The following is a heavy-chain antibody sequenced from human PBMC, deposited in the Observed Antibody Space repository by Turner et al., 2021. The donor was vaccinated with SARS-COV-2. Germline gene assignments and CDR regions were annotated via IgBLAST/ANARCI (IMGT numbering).Heavy chain of an antibody. J-gene: IGHJ4*02. D-gene: IGHD1-26*01. CDR3: ARPKSGNYFDYFDY. V-gene: IGHV3-30*04. CDR2: ISYDGSNK. CDR1: GFTFSSYA. Sequence: QVQLVESGGGVVQPGRSLRLSCAASGFTFSSYAMYWVRQAPGKGREWVAVISYDGSNKYYADSVKGRFTISRDNSKNTLYLQMNSLRAEDTAVYYCARPKSGNYFDYFDYWGQGTLVTVSS.